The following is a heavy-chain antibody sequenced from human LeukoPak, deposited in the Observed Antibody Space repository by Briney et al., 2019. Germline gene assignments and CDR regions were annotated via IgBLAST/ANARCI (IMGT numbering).Heavy chain of an antibody. D-gene: IGHD3-22*01. Sequence: SETLSLTCTVSGYSISSGYYWGWIRQPPGKGLEWIGSIYHSGSTYYNPSLKSRVTISGDTSKNQFSLRLSSVTAADTAVYYCARASYSYDINGWVPFDYWGQGTLVTVSS. J-gene: IGHJ4*02. CDR3: ARASYSYDINGWVPFDY. V-gene: IGHV4-38-2*02. CDR2: IYHSGST. CDR1: GYSISSGYY.